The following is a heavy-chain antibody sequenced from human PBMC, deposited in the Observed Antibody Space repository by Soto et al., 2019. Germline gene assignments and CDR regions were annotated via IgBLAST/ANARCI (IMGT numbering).Heavy chain of an antibody. Sequence: SETLSLTCSVSGGSVSDSSFFWGWVRQPPGKGLEWIGTVYYSGSTYYNTSLRGRVVVSVDTSMNQFSMKVRSVTAADTAIYYCVRQGSGGSSYADDWFDPWGHGSLVTVSS. J-gene: IGHJ5*02. CDR3: VRQGSGGSSYADDWFDP. CDR2: VYYSGST. D-gene: IGHD2-15*01. CDR1: GGSVSDSSFF. V-gene: IGHV4-39*01.